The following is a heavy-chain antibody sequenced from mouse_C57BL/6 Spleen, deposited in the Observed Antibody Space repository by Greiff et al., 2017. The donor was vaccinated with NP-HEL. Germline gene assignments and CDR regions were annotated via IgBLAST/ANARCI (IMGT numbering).Heavy chain of an antibody. CDR2: IYPSDSET. V-gene: IGHV1-61*01. Sequence: QVQLKQPGAELVRPGSSVKLSCKASGYTFTSYWMDWVKQRPGQGLEWIGNIYPSDSETHYNQKFKDKATLTVDKSSSTAYMQLSSLTSEDSAVYYCAREGGLRRGWYFDVWGTGTTVTVSS. D-gene: IGHD2-4*01. J-gene: IGHJ1*03. CDR3: AREGGLRRGWYFDV. CDR1: GYTFTSYW.